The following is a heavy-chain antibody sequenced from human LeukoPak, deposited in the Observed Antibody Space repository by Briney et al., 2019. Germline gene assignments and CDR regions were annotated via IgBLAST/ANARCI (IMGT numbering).Heavy chain of an antibody. V-gene: IGHV3-7*01. D-gene: IGHD2-15*01. CDR2: IKQDGSEK. Sequence: GGSLRLFCAASGFTFSSYAMSWVRQAPGKGLEWVANIKQDGSEKYYVDSVKGRFTISRDNAKNSLYLQMNSLRAEDTAVYYCARDGYCSGGSCYSGYYWGQGTLVTVSS. CDR3: ARDGYCSGGSCYSGYY. CDR1: GFTFSSYA. J-gene: IGHJ4*02.